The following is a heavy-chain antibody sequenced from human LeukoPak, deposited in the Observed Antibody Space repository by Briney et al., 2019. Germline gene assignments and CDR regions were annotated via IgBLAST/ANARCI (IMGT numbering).Heavy chain of an antibody. Sequence: SGTLSLTCTVSGGSVSSGSYYWSWIRQPPGKGLEWIGYIYYSGSTNYNPSLKSRVTISVDTSKNQFSLKLSSVTAADTAVYYCARGGDCYPDWGQGTLVTVSS. D-gene: IGHD2-21*02. V-gene: IGHV4-61*01. CDR3: ARGGDCYPD. J-gene: IGHJ4*02. CDR1: GGSVSSGSYY. CDR2: IYYSGST.